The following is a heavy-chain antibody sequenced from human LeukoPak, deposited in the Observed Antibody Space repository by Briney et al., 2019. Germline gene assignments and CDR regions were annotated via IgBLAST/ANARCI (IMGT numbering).Heavy chain of an antibody. CDR3: ARMTYSSSLAFDY. CDR1: GGSNSSHY. J-gene: IGHJ4*02. Sequence: PSETLSLTCTVSGGSNSSHYWSWIRQPPGKGLEWIGYIYYSGSTNYNPSLKSRVTISVDTSKNQFSLKLSSVTAADTAVYYCARMTYSSSLAFDYWGQGTLVTVSS. CDR2: IYYSGST. D-gene: IGHD6-6*01. V-gene: IGHV4-59*11.